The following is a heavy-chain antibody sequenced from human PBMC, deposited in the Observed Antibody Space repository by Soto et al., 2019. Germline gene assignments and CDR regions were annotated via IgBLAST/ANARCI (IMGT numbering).Heavy chain of an antibody. CDR1: GFTFSSYA. V-gene: IGHV3-23*01. J-gene: IGHJ2*01. CDR2: ISGSGGST. Sequence: EVQLLESGGGLVQPGGSLRLSCAASGFTFSSYAMSWVRQAPGKGLEWVSAISGSGGSTYYADSVKGRFTISRDNSKNTLYLQMNSLRAEDTAVYYCAKEPQQLLLRISPPNSWYFDLWGRGTLVTVSS. D-gene: IGHD6-13*01. CDR3: AKEPQQLLLRISPPNSWYFDL.